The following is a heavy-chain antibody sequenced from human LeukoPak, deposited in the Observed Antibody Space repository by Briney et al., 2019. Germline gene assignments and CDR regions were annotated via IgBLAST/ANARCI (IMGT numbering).Heavy chain of an antibody. J-gene: IGHJ5*02. CDR1: GFTFSSYS. Sequence: GGSLRLPCAASGFTFSSYSMNWVRQAPGKGLEWVSSISSSSSYIYYADSVKGRFTISRDNGKKSLYLQMNSLRGEDTAVYYCARDTSRGFDPWGQGTLVTVSS. V-gene: IGHV3-21*01. D-gene: IGHD6-13*01. CDR3: ARDTSRGFDP. CDR2: ISSSSSYI.